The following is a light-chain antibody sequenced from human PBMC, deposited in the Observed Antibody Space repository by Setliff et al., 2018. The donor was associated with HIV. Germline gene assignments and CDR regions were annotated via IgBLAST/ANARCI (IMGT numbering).Light chain of an antibody. J-gene: IGKJ4*01. V-gene: IGKV1-5*03. CDR3: QQYHSYSS. CDR1: QTIVTW. Sequence: DIQMTQSPSTLSASVGDRVTITCRASQTIVTWLAWYQQKPGKAPKLLIYKGSSLESGVPSRFSGSGGGTEFTLTISSLQPDDFATYYCQQYHSYSSFGGGTKVDIK. CDR2: KGS.